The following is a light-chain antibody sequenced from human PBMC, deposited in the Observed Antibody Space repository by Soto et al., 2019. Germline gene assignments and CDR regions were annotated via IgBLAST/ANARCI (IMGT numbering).Light chain of an antibody. V-gene: IGKV3-20*01. CDR2: GAS. CDR3: QQSGSSVT. Sequence: EIVVTQSPAPLSLSPGERATLSCMASQSVSNNYLAWYQQKPGQAPRLLIYGASNRATGIPERFSGSGYGTDFTLTISRLEPEDFAVYYCQQSGSSVTFGQGNTVDIK. J-gene: IGKJ1*01. CDR1: QSVSNNY.